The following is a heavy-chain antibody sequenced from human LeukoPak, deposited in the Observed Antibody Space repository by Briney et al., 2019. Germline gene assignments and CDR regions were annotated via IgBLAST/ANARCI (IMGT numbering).Heavy chain of an antibody. Sequence: ASVKVSCKASGYTFTGYYIHWVRQAPGQGLEWMGWINPNSGGTNYAQKFQGRVTMTRDTSISTAYMELSGLRSDDTAVYYCARPEQGGSYWYYFDYGGQGALVTVSS. V-gene: IGHV1-2*02. CDR2: INPNSGGT. CDR1: GYTFTGYY. CDR3: ARPEQGGSYWYYFDY. D-gene: IGHD1-26*01. J-gene: IGHJ4*02.